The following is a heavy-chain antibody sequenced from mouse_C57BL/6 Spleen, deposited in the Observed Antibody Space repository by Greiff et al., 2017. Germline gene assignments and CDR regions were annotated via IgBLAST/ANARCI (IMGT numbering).Heavy chain of an antibody. J-gene: IGHJ1*03. CDR3: ARSGVVAPWYCDV. D-gene: IGHD1-1*01. CDR2: IYPGSGST. CDR1: GYTFTSYW. V-gene: IGHV1-55*01. Sequence: QVQLQQPGAELVKPGASVKMSCKASGYTFTSYWITWVKQRPGQGLEWIGDIYPGSGSTNYNEKFMRKATLTVDTYSSTAYMRLSSLTSEDSAVYDCARSGVVAPWYCDVWGTGTTVTVSS.